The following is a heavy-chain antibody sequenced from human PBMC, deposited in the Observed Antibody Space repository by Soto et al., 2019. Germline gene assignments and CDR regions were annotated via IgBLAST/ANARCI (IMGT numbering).Heavy chain of an antibody. J-gene: IGHJ6*03. V-gene: IGHV4-39*01. CDR1: GGSISNSSYY. Sequence: SETLSLTCTVSGGSISNSSYYWGWIRQPPGKGLEWIGSIYYSGSTYYNPSLKSRVTISVDTSKNQFSLKLSSVTAADTAVYYCATHGVGYCSGGSCRNYYYYMDVWGKGTTVTVSS. CDR3: ATHGVGYCSGGSCRNYYYYMDV. CDR2: IYYSGST. D-gene: IGHD2-15*01.